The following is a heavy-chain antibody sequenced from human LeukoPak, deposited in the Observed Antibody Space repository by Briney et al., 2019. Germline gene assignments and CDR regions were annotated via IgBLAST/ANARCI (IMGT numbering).Heavy chain of an antibody. CDR3: AREIAAAGPRWFDP. CDR2: INHSGST. J-gene: IGHJ5*02. V-gene: IGHV4-34*01. D-gene: IGHD6-13*01. Sequence: SETLSLTCAVYGGSFSGYYWSWIRQPPGKGLEWIGEINHSGSTNYNPSLKSRVTISVDTSKNKFSLKLSSVTAADTAVYYCAREIAAAGPRWFDPWGQGTLVTVSS. CDR1: GGSFSGYY.